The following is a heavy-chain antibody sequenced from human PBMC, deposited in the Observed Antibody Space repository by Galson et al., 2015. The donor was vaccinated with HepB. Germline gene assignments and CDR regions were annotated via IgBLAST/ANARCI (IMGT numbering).Heavy chain of an antibody. Sequence: SLRLSCAASGFTFSSYEMNWVRQAPGKGLEWVSYISSSGSTIYYADSVKGRFTISRDNAKNSLYLQMNSLRAEDTAVYYCARGGWELPHGDYYYGMDVWGQGTTVTVSS. J-gene: IGHJ6*02. CDR1: GFTFSSYE. D-gene: IGHD1-26*01. CDR2: ISSSGSTI. CDR3: ARGGWELPHGDYYYGMDV. V-gene: IGHV3-48*03.